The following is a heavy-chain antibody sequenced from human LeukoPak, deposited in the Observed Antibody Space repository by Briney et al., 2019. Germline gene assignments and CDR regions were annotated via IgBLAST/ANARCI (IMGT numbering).Heavy chain of an antibody. CDR2: THPGNSDT. CDR1: GSSFSNYW. D-gene: IGHD5-12*01. V-gene: IGHV5-51*01. J-gene: IGHJ2*01. CDR3: ARTPGSSDYRGYQYWFFDL. Sequence: GESLKISCQGSGSSFSNYWVAWVRQVPGKGLEWMGITHPGNSDTRHSPSFQGQVTISYDKSITTAYLQWSSLKTSDTAVYYCARTPGSSDYRGYQYWFFDLWGRGTLVTVSS.